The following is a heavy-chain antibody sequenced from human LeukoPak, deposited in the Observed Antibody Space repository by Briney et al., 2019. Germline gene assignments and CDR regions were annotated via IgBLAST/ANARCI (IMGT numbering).Heavy chain of an antibody. V-gene: IGHV4-61*08. CDR2: IYYSGST. CDR3: ARHYRFQQLDSFDS. CDR1: GGYVISGGYY. J-gene: IGHJ4*02. Sequence: SETLSLTCTVSGGYVISGGYYWSWIRHPPGKRLEWIGYIYYSGSTNYNPSLKSQVTISVDTSKNQFSLKLGSVTAADTAVYYCARHYRFQQLDSFDSWGQGTLVTVSS. D-gene: IGHD6-13*01.